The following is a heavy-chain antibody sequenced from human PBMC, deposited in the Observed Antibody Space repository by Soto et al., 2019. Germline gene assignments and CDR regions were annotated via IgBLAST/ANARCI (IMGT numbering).Heavy chain of an antibody. V-gene: IGHV3-9*01. Sequence: EVQLVESGGGLVQPGRSLRLSCATSGFTFDDYAMHWVRQAPGKGLEWVSGISWNSGSIGYADSVKGRFTISRDNAKNSLYLQINSLRAEDTALYYCATDKNWAIYWGQGTLVTVSS. J-gene: IGHJ4*02. CDR1: GFTFDDYA. CDR2: ISWNSGSI. CDR3: ATDKNWAIY. D-gene: IGHD7-27*01.